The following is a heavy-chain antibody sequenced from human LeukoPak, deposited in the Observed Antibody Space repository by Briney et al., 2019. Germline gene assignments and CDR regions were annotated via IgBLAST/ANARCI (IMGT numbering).Heavy chain of an antibody. D-gene: IGHD4-17*01. J-gene: IGHJ3*02. Sequence: GASVKVSCKASGYTFTSYYIHWVRQAPGQGLEWMGIINPSGGSTSYAQKFQGRVTMTRDTSTSTVYMELSSLRSEDTAVYYCATKTTVTSPFDIWGQGTIVTVSS. V-gene: IGHV1-46*01. CDR2: INPSGGST. CDR1: GYTFTSYY. CDR3: ATKTTVTSPFDI.